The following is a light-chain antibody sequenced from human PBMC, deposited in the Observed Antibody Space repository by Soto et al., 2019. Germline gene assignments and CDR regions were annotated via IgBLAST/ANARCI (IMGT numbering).Light chain of an antibody. V-gene: IGLV1-40*01. CDR2: GNS. Sequence: QSVLTQPPSVSGAPGQRVTISCTGSSSNIGAGYDVHWYQQLPGTAPKLLIYGNSNRPSGVPDRFSGSQSGTSASLAITGLQAEDEADYYCQSYDSSPSSYVFGTGTKLTVL. J-gene: IGLJ1*01. CDR1: SSNIGAGYD. CDR3: QSYDSSPSSYV.